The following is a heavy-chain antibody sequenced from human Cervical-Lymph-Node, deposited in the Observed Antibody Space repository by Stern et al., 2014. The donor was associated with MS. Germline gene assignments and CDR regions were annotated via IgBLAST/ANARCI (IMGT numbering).Heavy chain of an antibody. Sequence: QVQLVQSGAEVKKTGSSVKVSCKASGYTFTYRYLHWVRQAPGQALEWMGWITPFNGNTNYAQKFQDRVTITRDRSMSTAYMELSSLRSEDTAMYYCASQGDTDDFDYWGQGTLVTVSS. D-gene: IGHD5-18*01. CDR3: ASQGDTDDFDY. J-gene: IGHJ4*02. V-gene: IGHV1-45*02. CDR2: ITPFNGNT. CDR1: GYTFTYRY.